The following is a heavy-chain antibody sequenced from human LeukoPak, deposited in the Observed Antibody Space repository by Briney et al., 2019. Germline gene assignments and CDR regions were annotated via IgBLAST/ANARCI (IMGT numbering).Heavy chain of an antibody. CDR2: ISSSSSYI. Sequence: GGSLRLSCAASGFTFSSYSMNWVRQAPGKGLEWVSSISSSSSYIYYADSVKGRFTISRDNAKNSLYLQMNSLRAEDTAVYYCARVLAYCGGDCYSGSDYWGQGTLATVSS. J-gene: IGHJ4*02. V-gene: IGHV3-21*01. D-gene: IGHD2-21*02. CDR1: GFTFSSYS. CDR3: ARVLAYCGGDCYSGSDY.